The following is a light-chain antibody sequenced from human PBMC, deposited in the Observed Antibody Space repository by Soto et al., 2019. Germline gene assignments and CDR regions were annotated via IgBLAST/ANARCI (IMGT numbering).Light chain of an antibody. CDR3: SSYTSSSTPVI. Sequence: QSALTQPASVSGSPGQSITISCTGTSSDVGGYNYVSWYQQHPGKAPKVMIYEVSNRPSGVSNRFSGSKSGNTASLTISGLQAEDEADYYCSSYTSSSTPVIFAGGTKVTVL. V-gene: IGLV2-14*01. CDR1: SSDVGGYNY. CDR2: EVS. J-gene: IGLJ2*01.